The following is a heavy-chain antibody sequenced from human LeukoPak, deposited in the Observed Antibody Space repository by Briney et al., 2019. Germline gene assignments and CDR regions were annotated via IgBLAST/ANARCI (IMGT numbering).Heavy chain of an antibody. V-gene: IGHV4-34*01. D-gene: IGHD2-2*01. CDR3: ARRAGYCSSTSCHSRYYYHYYMDV. CDR1: GGSFSGYY. J-gene: IGHJ6*03. Sequence: PSETLSLTCAVYGGSFSGYYWSWIRQPPGKGLEWIGEINHSGSTNYNPSLKSRVTISVDTSKNQFSLKLSSVTAADTAVYYCARRAGYCSSTSCHSRYYYHYYMDVWGKGTTVTISS. CDR2: INHSGST.